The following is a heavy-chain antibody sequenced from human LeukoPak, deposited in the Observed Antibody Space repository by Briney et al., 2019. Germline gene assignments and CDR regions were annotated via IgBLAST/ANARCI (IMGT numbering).Heavy chain of an antibody. Sequence: RTGGSLRLSCAASGFTFSSYAMSWVRQAPGKGLEWVSAISGSGGSTYYADSVKGRFTISRDNSKNTLYLQMNSLRAVETAVYYCAKDLDYYGASPDFDYWGQGTLATVSS. CDR3: AKDLDYYGASPDFDY. CDR2: ISGSGGST. V-gene: IGHV3-23*01. CDR1: GFTFSSYA. D-gene: IGHD4-17*01. J-gene: IGHJ4*02.